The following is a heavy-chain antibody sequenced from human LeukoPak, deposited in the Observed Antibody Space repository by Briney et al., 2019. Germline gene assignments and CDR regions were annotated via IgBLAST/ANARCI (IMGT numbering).Heavy chain of an antibody. CDR3: ARYDDGGPNYYYYGMDV. V-gene: IGHV4-59*01. J-gene: IGHJ6*02. CDR2: IYYSGST. CDR1: GVAITIYS. D-gene: IGHD4-23*01. Sequence: SQTPSLTSTVSGVAITIYSCGCIPDTPGKRLEWIWDIYYSGSTNYIPSLKSRVTISVDTSKNQFSLKLSSVTAADTAVYYCARYDDGGPNYYYYGMDVWGQGTTVTVSS.